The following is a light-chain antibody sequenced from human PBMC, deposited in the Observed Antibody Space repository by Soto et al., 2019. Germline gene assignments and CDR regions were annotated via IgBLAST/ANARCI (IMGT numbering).Light chain of an antibody. J-gene: IGLJ3*02. Sequence: QAVVTQPPSASGTPGQRVTISCSGSSSNIGSNIVNWYQQLPGTAPKLLIYSNNQRPSGVPDRFSGSKSGTSASLAISGLQSEDEADYYCAVWDDSLNGPVFGGGTKLTVL. V-gene: IGLV1-44*01. CDR2: SNN. CDR3: AVWDDSLNGPV. CDR1: SSNIGSNI.